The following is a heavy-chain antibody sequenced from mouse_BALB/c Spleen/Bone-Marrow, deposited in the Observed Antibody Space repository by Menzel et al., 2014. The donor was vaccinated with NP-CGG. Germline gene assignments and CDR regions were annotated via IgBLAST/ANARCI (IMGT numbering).Heavy chain of an antibody. Sequence: EVMLVESGGGLVQPGGSLRLSCATSGFTFTDFYMSWVRQPPGKALEWLGFIRNKAFGDTTEYSASVKGRFTISRDNSQSILYLQMNTLRTEDSATYYCATDINFDNDGVGTMDYWGQGTSVTVSS. CDR3: ATDINFDNDGVGTMDY. V-gene: IGHV7-3*02. J-gene: IGHJ4*01. CDR1: GFTFTDFY. CDR2: IRNKAFGDTT. D-gene: IGHD4-1*01.